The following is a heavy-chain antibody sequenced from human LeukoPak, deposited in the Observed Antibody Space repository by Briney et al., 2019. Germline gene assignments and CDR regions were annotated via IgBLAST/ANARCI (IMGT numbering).Heavy chain of an antibody. CDR2: IYSGGST. J-gene: IGHJ5*01. Sequence: PGGSLRLSCAASGFRVTGNYINWVRQAPGKGLEWISTIYSGGSTYYADSVEGRFTISRDNSKNTVYLQMNSLRAEDTAVYYCAKSYGVSDHYFHSWGQGTLVIVSS. CDR3: AKSYGVSDHYFHS. D-gene: IGHD1-26*01. V-gene: IGHV3-53*05. CDR1: GFRVTGNY.